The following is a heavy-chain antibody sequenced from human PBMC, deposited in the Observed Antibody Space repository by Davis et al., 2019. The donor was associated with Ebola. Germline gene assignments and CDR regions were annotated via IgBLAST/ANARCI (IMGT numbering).Heavy chain of an antibody. CDR3: ARVVSPNVVSALDV. J-gene: IGHJ6*02. Sequence: PGGSLRLSCAASGFTFSSYGMHWVRQAPGKGLEWVAVIWYDGSNKYYADSVKGRFTISRDNSKNTLYLQMNSLRAEDTAVYYCARVVSPNVVSALDVWGQGTTVTVSS. CDR1: GFTFSSYG. CDR2: IWYDGSNK. V-gene: IGHV3-33*01. D-gene: IGHD2-21*01.